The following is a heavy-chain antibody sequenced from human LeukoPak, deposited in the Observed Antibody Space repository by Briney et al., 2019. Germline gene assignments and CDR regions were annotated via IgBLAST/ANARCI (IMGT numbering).Heavy chain of an antibody. Sequence: PSETLSLTCAVYGGSFSGYYWSWIRQPPGKGLEWIGEINHSGSTNYNPSLKSRVTISVDTSKNQFSLKLSSVTAADTAVYYCARNTYYDFWSGFYCYYYYMDVWGKGTTVTVSS. CDR1: GGSFSGYY. V-gene: IGHV4-34*01. J-gene: IGHJ6*03. CDR3: ARNTYYDFWSGFYCYYYYMDV. CDR2: INHSGST. D-gene: IGHD3-3*01.